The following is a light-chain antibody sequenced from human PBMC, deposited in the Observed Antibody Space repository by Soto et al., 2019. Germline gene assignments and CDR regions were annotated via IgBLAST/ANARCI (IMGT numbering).Light chain of an antibody. CDR2: GGS. J-gene: IGKJ1*01. V-gene: IGKV3-15*01. CDR1: QSVRRN. CDR3: QQYNDRPQT. Sequence: EIVMTQSSATLSVSPVEIATVSFRASQSVRRNLAWYQQKPGQAPRLLIYGGSTRATGIPARFSGSGSGTEFTLTISSLQSEDFAVYYCQQYNDRPQTFGQGTKV.